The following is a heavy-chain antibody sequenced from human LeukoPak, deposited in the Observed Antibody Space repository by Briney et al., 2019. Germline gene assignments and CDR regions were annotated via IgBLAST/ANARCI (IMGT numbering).Heavy chain of an antibody. J-gene: IGHJ4*02. CDR1: GDSISSSNSY. CDR2: MWFGATT. V-gene: IGHV4-39*07. Sequence: SETLSLACTVSGDSISSSNSYWGWVRQPPGKGLEWIGSMWFGATTSYDPSLKSRVTISIDPSKNQFSLKLSSVTAADTALYYCSRGRRGSYFQDYWGQGTLVTVSS. CDR3: SRGRRGSYFQDY. D-gene: IGHD1-26*01.